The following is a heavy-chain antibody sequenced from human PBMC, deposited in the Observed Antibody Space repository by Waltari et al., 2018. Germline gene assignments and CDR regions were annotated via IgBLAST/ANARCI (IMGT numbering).Heavy chain of an antibody. D-gene: IGHD2-21*01. CDR3: ARDRDWAFDI. J-gene: IGHJ3*02. CDR2: ISGDSGSI. V-gene: IGHV3-48*04. CDR1: GVTLRSYS. Sequence: EVQLVESGGGLVQPGGSLRLCCAASGVTLRSYSMDWFRQAPGKGLEWVSYISGDSGSIHYADSVKGRITVSRDNAKNSLYLQMSSLTAEDTAVFYCARDRDWAFDIWGQGTMVTVSS.